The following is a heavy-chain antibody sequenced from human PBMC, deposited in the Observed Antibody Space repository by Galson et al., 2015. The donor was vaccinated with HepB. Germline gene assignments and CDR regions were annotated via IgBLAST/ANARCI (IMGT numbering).Heavy chain of an antibody. V-gene: IGHV3-30-3*01. CDR3: ARERKGYMDV. CDR1: GFTFSSYA. Sequence: SLRLSCAASGFTFSSYAMHWVRQAPGKGLEWVAVISYDGSNKYYADSVKGRFTISRDNSKNTLYLQMNSLRAEDTAVYYCARERKGYMDVWGKGTTVTVSS. J-gene: IGHJ6*03. CDR2: ISYDGSNK.